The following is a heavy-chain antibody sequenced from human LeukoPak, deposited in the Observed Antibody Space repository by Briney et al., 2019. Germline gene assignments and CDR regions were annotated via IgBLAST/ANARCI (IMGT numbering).Heavy chain of an antibody. CDR1: GGSLSSYY. J-gene: IGHJ4*02. V-gene: IGHV4-4*07. CDR2: IYTSGST. D-gene: IGHD6-13*01. Sequence: KPSETLSLTCTVSGGSLSSYYWSWVRQPAGKGLEWVGGIYTSGSTTYNPSLKSRVTMSVDTSKNQFSLKLSSVTAADTAVCYCARELREQQLVDYWGQGTLVTVSS. CDR3: ARELREQQLVDY.